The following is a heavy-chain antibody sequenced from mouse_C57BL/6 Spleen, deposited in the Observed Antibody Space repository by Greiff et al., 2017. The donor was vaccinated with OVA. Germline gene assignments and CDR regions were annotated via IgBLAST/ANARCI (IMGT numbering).Heavy chain of an antibody. CDR3: ARGEGYYGSSYGDAMDY. CDR1: GYSITSGYY. CDR2: ISYDGSN. D-gene: IGHD1-1*01. V-gene: IGHV3-6*01. J-gene: IGHJ4*01. Sequence: EVKLQQSGPGLVKPSQSLSLTCSVTGYSITSGYYWNWIRQFPGNKLEWMGYISYDGSNNYNPSLKNRISITRDTSKNQFFLKLNSLTTEDTATYYCARGEGYYGSSYGDAMDYWGQGTSVTVSS.